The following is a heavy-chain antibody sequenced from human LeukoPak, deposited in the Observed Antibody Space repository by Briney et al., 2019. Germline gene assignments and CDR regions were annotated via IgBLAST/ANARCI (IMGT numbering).Heavy chain of an antibody. CDR3: AKGNQRRQYYFDY. V-gene: IGHV3-23*01. CDR1: GFTFSSYA. CDR2: ISGSGGST. D-gene: IGHD1-14*01. Sequence: PGGSLRLSCAASGFTFSSYAMSWVRQAPGKGLQWVSAISGSGGSTYYADSVKGRFTISRDNSKNTLYLQMNSLRAEDTAVYYCAKGNQRRQYYFDYWGQGTLVTVSS. J-gene: IGHJ4*02.